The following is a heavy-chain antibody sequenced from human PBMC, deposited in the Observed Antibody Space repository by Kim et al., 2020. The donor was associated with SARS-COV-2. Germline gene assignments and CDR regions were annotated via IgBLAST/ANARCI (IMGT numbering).Heavy chain of an antibody. Sequence: SETLSLTCTVSGGSISSGGYYWSWIRQHPGKGLEWIGYIYYSGSTYYNPSLKSRVTISVDTSKNQFSLKLSSVTAADTAVYYCARGYSSSWYVWFDPWGQGTLVTVSS. CDR1: GGSISSGGYY. V-gene: IGHV4-31*03. J-gene: IGHJ5*02. D-gene: IGHD6-13*01. CDR3: ARGYSSSWYVWFDP. CDR2: IYYSGST.